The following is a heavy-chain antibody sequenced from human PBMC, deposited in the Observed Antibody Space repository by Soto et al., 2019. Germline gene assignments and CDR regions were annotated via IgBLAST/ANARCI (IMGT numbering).Heavy chain of an antibody. CDR2: INSKSGDT. CDR3: ARVRVGELWNY. J-gene: IGHJ4*02. V-gene: IGHV1-2*02. Sequence: QVRLVQSGAEVKKPGTSVKVSCKASGYTFTDYYFHWVRQAPGQGLEWMGWINSKSGDTKYAQTYQGRVTMTRDPSISTVYMELSRLKDDDTAVYFCARVRVGELWNYWGQGTLVTVSS. CDR1: GYTFTDYY. D-gene: IGHD3-10*01.